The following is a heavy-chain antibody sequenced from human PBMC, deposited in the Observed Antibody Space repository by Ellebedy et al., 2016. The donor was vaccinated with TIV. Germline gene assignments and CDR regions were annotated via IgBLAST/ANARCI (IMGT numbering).Heavy chain of an antibody. Sequence: MPSETLSLTCTVSGGSMSTYYWGWIRQPPGKGLEWIGYIHYTGSTNYNPSLKGRVTMSVDTSKTQFSLKLSSVTAADTAMYYCARDRGPHDSSRSNWFDSWGQGTLVTVSS. J-gene: IGHJ5*01. CDR2: IHYTGST. CDR1: GGSMSTYY. CDR3: ARDRGPHDSSRSNWFDS. D-gene: IGHD3-22*01. V-gene: IGHV4-59*01.